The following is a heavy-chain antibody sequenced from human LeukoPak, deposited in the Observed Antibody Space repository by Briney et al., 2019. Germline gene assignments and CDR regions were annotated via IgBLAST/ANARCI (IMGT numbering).Heavy chain of an antibody. V-gene: IGHV3-23*01. D-gene: IGHD1-26*01. CDR1: GFTFSNYA. J-gene: IGHJ4*02. CDR3: ARGSGSYSEGYFDY. Sequence: GGSLRLSCAASGFTFSNYALSWVRQAPGKGLEWVSGIGGGGDTTYYADSVKGRFTISRDNSKNTLYLRMNSLRAEDTAVYYCARGSGSYSEGYFDYWGQGTLVTVSS. CDR2: IGGGGDTT.